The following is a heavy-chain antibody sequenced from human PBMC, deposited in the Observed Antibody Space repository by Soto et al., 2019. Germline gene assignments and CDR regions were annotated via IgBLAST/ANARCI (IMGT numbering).Heavy chain of an antibody. Sequence: ASVKVSCKASGYTFTSYDINWVRQATGQGLEWMGWMNPNSGNTGYAQKFQGRVTMTRNTSISTAYMELSSLRSEDTAVYYCARGCSFAVNDYDYIWGSYPLDWFDPWGQGTLVTVSS. CDR3: ARGCSFAVNDYDYIWGSYPLDWFDP. D-gene: IGHD3-16*02. CDR1: GYTFTSYD. J-gene: IGHJ5*02. V-gene: IGHV1-8*01. CDR2: MNPNSGNT.